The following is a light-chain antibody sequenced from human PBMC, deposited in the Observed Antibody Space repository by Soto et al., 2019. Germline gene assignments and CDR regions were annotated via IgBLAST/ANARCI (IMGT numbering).Light chain of an antibody. Sequence: DIQMTQSPSTLSASVGDRVTITCRASQSISTWLAWYQQKSGKAPKLLIYEASSLGSGVPSRFSGSGSGTDFTLTIISLQPDDFSTYYCQQYNSYSETFGQGTKVEIK. CDR1: QSISTW. CDR2: EAS. J-gene: IGKJ1*01. CDR3: QQYNSYSET. V-gene: IGKV1-5*03.